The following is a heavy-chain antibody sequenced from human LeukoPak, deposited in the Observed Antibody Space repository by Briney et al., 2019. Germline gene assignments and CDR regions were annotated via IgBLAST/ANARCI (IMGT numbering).Heavy chain of an antibody. V-gene: IGHV1-2*02. CDR1: GYTFTDYH. CDR2: INPNSGGT. D-gene: IGHD4-17*01. CDR3: ATDYGDYESGY. Sequence: GASVKVSCKASGYTFTDYHMHWVRQAPGQGLEWMGWINPNSGGTDYAQKFQGRVTMTRDTSISTAYMELSRLRSDDTAVYYCATDYGDYESGYWGQGTLVTVSS. J-gene: IGHJ4*02.